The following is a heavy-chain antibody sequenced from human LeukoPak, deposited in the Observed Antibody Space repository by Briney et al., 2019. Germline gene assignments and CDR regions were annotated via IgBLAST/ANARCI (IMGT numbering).Heavy chain of an antibody. V-gene: IGHV4-61*01. D-gene: IGHD2-21*02. J-gene: IGHJ4*02. Sequence: SETLFLTCTVSGGSVSSGSYYWSWIRQPPGKGLEWIGYIYYSGSTNYNPSLKSRVTISVDTSKNQFSLKLSSVTAADTAVYYCASFVVVTAIYYFDYWGQGTLVTVSS. CDR1: GGSVSSGSYY. CDR2: IYYSGST. CDR3: ASFVVVTAIYYFDY.